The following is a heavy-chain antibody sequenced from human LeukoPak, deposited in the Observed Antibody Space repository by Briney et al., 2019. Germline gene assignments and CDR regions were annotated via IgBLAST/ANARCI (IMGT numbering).Heavy chain of an antibody. CDR1: GFTFSSYG. CDR2: IWYVGSNK. V-gene: IGHV3-33*01. J-gene: IGHJ4*02. Sequence: GRSLRLSCAASGFTFSSYGMHWVRQAPGKGLEWVALIWYVGSNKYYADSVKGRFTISRDNSKNTVYLQMNSLRAEDTAVYYCASRRGGIVGDYWGQGTLVTVSS. D-gene: IGHD2-15*01. CDR3: ASRRGGIVGDY.